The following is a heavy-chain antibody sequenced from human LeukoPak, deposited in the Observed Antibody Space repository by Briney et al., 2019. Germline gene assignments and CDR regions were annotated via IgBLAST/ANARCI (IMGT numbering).Heavy chain of an antibody. CDR3: ARVHSPALTYYYYYMDV. V-gene: IGHV3-30*01. CDR2: ISYDGSNK. Sequence: GRSLRLSCAASGFTFSSCAMHWVRQAPGKGLEWVAVISYDGSNKYYADSVKGRFTISRDNSKNTLYLQMNSLRAEDTAVYYCARVHSPALTYYYYYMDVWGKGTTVTVSS. J-gene: IGHJ6*03. D-gene: IGHD3-9*01. CDR1: GFTFSSCA.